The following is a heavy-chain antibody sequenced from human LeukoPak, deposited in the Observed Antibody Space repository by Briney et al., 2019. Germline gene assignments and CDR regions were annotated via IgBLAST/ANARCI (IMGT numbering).Heavy chain of an antibody. CDR2: INPNSGGT. CDR3: ARTPRGDDYGDYEGRFDP. V-gene: IGHV1-2*02. D-gene: IGHD4-17*01. Sequence: APVKVSCKAPGYTFTGYYMHWVRQAPGQGLEWMGWINPNSGGTNYAQKFQGRVTMTRDTSISTAYMELSRLRSDDTAVYYCARTPRGDDYGDYEGRFDPWGQGTLVSLSS. CDR1: GYTFTGYY. J-gene: IGHJ5*02.